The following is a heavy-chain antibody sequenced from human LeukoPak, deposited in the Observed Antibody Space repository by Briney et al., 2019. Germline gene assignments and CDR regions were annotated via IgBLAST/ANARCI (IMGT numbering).Heavy chain of an antibody. CDR3: MRDYMGWFDP. CDR2: ISLDGSTE. Sequence: PGGSLRLSCVASGFILSNFQMYWVRQAPGKGLEWVSIISLDGSTEFYADSAKGRFTISRDTASNTMHLEMNNLRIEDTAVYYCMRDYMGWFDPWGQGSLVTVSS. J-gene: IGHJ5*02. D-gene: IGHD3-10*01. CDR1: GFILSNFQ. V-gene: IGHV3-30-3*01.